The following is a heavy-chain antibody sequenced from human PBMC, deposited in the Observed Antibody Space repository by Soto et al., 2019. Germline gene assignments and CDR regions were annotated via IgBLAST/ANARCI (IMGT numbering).Heavy chain of an antibody. V-gene: IGHV3-9*01. D-gene: IGHD1-26*01. CDR3: AKGYEWELNSWFDP. Sequence: PGGSLRLSCAASGFTFDDYAMHWVRQAPGKGLEWVSGISWNSGSIGYADSVKGRFTISRDNAKNSLYLQMNSLRAEDTALYYCAKGYEWELNSWFDPWGQGTLVTVSS. CDR2: ISWNSGSI. J-gene: IGHJ5*02. CDR1: GFTFDDYA.